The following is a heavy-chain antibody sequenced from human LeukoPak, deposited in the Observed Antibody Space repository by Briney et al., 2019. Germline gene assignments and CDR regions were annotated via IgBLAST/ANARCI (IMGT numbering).Heavy chain of an antibody. V-gene: IGHV6-1*01. Sequence: SQTLSLTCAISGDSVSSDSAAWNWIRQSPSRGLEWLGRTFYRSKWYNDYAVSVKSRITINPDTSKNQFSLQLSSVTAADTAVYYCARWKGLSDAFDIWGQGTMVTVSS. CDR3: ARWKGLSDAFDI. D-gene: IGHD1-1*01. J-gene: IGHJ3*02. CDR1: GDSVSSDSAA. CDR2: TFYRSKWYN.